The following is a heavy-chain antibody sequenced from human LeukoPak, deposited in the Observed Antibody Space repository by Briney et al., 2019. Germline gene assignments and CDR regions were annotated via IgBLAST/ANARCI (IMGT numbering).Heavy chain of an antibody. Sequence: GGSLRLSCAASGFTFSNYNMNWVRQAPGKGLEWVSSISSSSRYIYYADSVKGRFTISRDNSKNTLYLQMNSLRAEDTAVYYCAKDLSGGYDYFDYWGQGTLVTVSS. V-gene: IGHV3-21*04. CDR3: AKDLSGGYDYFDY. CDR1: GFTFSNYN. CDR2: ISSSSRYI. D-gene: IGHD5-12*01. J-gene: IGHJ4*02.